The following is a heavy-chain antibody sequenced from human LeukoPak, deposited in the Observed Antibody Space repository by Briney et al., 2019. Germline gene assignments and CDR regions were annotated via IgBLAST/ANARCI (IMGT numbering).Heavy chain of an antibody. D-gene: IGHD1-26*01. CDR3: ARGIASGSYPGGYYYYYMDV. CDR2: IKQDGSEK. V-gene: IGHV3-7*01. J-gene: IGHJ6*03. CDR1: GFTFSSYW. Sequence: GGSLRLSCAASGFTFSSYWMSWVRQAPGKGLEWVANIKQDGSEKYYVDSVKGRFTISRDNAKNSLYLQMNSLRAEDTAVYYCARGIASGSYPGGYYYYYMDVWGKGTTVTVSS.